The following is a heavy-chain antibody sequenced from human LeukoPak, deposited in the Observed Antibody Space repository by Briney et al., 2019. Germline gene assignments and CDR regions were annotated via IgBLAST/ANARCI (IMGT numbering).Heavy chain of an antibody. V-gene: IGHV1-8*01. CDR3: ARELAAAAWTWFDP. Sequence: ASVKVSCKASGYTFTSYDINWVRQATGQGLEWMGWMNPNSGNTSYAQKFQGRVTMTRDTSTSTVYMELSSLRSEDTAVYYCARELAAAAWTWFDPWGQGTLVTVSS. J-gene: IGHJ5*02. CDR2: MNPNSGNT. D-gene: IGHD6-13*01. CDR1: GYTFTSYD.